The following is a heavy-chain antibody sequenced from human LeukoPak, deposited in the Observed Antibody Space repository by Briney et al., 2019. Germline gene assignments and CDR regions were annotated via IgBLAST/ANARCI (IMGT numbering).Heavy chain of an antibody. V-gene: IGHV3-73*01. CDR1: GFTFSGSA. Sequence: GGSLRLSCAASGFTFSGSALHWVRQASGKGLEWVGRIRSTANGYATAYAASVKGRFTISRDESQNTAYLKMDRLKTEDTAVYYCTGNYYGSGSYADFDYWGQGTLVTASS. CDR3: TGNYYGSGSYADFDY. J-gene: IGHJ4*02. CDR2: IRSTANGYAT. D-gene: IGHD3-10*01.